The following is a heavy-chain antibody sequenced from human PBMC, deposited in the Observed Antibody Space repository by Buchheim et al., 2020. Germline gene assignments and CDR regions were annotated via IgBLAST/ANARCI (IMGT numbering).Heavy chain of an antibody. Sequence: QVQLQESGPGLVKPSGTLSLTCAVSGGSISSGDWWSWVRQPPGKGLEWIGEVYHSGITNYNASLESRVTISVDKSNNQFSLRLAAVTAADTAVYYCARFSSNSSLSFDFWGQGTL. V-gene: IGHV4-4*02. J-gene: IGHJ4*02. CDR3: ARFSSNSSLSFDF. CDR1: GGSISSGDW. D-gene: IGHD6-6*01. CDR2: VYHSGIT.